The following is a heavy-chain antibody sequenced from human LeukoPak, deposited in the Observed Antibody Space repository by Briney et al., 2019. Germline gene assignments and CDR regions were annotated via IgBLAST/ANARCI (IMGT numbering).Heavy chain of an antibody. Sequence: ASVKVSCKASGYTFTSYYMHWVRQAPGQGLERMGIINPSGGSTSYAQKFQGRVTMTRDTSTSTVYMELSSLRSEDTAVYYCAVKGYCSGGSCYSVDYWGQGTLVTVSS. CDR2: INPSGGST. CDR3: AVKGYCSGGSCYSVDY. J-gene: IGHJ4*02. V-gene: IGHV1-46*01. CDR1: GYTFTSYY. D-gene: IGHD2-15*01.